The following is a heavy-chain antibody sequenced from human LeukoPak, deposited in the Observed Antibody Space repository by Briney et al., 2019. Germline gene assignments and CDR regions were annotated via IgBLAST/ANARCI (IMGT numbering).Heavy chain of an antibody. V-gene: IGHV3-7*01. D-gene: IGHD6-6*01. Sequence: GGSLRLSCAASGFIFTNYFMSWVRQAPGKGLEWVANIKQDESEKYYVDSVRGRFTISRDNAENSLYLQMNSLRAEDTAVYYCARGSSFGSYWGQGTLVTVSS. J-gene: IGHJ4*02. CDR2: IKQDESEK. CDR1: GFIFTNYF. CDR3: ARGSSFGSY.